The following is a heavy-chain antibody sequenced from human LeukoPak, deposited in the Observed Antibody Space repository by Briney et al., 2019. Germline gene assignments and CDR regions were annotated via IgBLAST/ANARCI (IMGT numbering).Heavy chain of an antibody. D-gene: IGHD2-15*01. CDR2: INWNGGST. V-gene: IGHV3-20*04. CDR1: GFTFDDYG. Sequence: PGGSLRLSCAASGFTFDDYGMSWVRQAPGKGLEWVSGINWNGGSTGYADSVKGRFTVSRDNSKNTLYLQMDSLRVEDRAVYYCARDRGSNDPIDYWGQGTLVTVSS. CDR3: ARDRGSNDPIDY. J-gene: IGHJ4*02.